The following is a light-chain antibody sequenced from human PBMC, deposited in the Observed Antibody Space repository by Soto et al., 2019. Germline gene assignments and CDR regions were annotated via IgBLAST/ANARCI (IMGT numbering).Light chain of an antibody. Sequence: QSALTQPASVSGSPGQSITISCTGTSSDVGGYNYVAWYQQHPGRAPKLIIYDVTNRPSGVSDRFSGSKSGNTASLTITGLQADDEADYHCSSYTSLSTPYVFGTGNKLTVL. CDR3: SSYTSLSTPYV. J-gene: IGLJ1*01. CDR2: DVT. V-gene: IGLV2-14*01. CDR1: SSDVGGYNY.